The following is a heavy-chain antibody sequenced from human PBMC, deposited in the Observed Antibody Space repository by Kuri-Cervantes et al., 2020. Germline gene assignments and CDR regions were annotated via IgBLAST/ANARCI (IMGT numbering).Heavy chain of an antibody. CDR2: INQDGSKK. V-gene: IGHV3-7*01. CDR1: GFTFSCYW. J-gene: IGHJ4*02. Sequence: GESLKISCAASGFTFSCYWKSWVRQAPGKVLEWVANINQDGSKKYSVDSVKGRFTISRDNAKNSQYLPMNSLRADDTAVYYCARAIGDYTAYWGQGTLVTVSS. CDR3: ARAIGDYTAY. D-gene: IGHD4-17*01.